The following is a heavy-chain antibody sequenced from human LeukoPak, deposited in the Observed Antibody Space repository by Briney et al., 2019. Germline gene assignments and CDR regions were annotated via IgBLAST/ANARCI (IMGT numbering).Heavy chain of an antibody. CDR2: INHSGST. J-gene: IGHJ5*02. CDR3: ARGRRCGSGSYYRACWFDP. Sequence: SETLSLTCAVYGGSFSGYYWSWIRQPPGKGLEWIGEINHSGSTNYNPSLKSRVTISVDTSKNQFSLKLSSVTAPDTAVYYCARGRRCGSGSYYRACWFDPWGQGTLVTVSS. CDR1: GGSFSGYY. V-gene: IGHV4-34*01. D-gene: IGHD3-10*01.